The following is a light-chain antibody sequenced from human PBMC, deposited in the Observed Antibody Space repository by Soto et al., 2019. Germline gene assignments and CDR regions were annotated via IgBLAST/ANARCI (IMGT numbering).Light chain of an antibody. V-gene: IGKV3-20*01. J-gene: IGKJ2*01. CDR3: HQYGSSPSYT. CDR2: GAS. Sequence: EIVLTQSPGTLSLSPGERATLSCRASQSASSSYLAWYQQKPGQAPRLLIYGASSRATGIPDRFSGSGSGTDFTLTISRLEPEDFAVYDCHQYGSSPSYTFGQGTKLEIK. CDR1: QSASSSY.